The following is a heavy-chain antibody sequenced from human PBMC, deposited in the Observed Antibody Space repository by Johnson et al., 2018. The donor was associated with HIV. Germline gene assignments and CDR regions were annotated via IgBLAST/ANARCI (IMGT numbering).Heavy chain of an antibody. CDR1: GFTFSSYW. J-gene: IGHJ3*02. D-gene: IGHD4-17*01. CDR2: IKQDGSEK. Sequence: MLLVESGGGLVQPGGSLRLYCAASGFTFSSYWMSWVRQAPGKGLEWVANIKQDGSEKYYVDSVKGRFTISRDNAKNSLYLQMNSLRAEDTAVYYCARGGDYDEGAFDIWGQGTMVTVSS. CDR3: ARGGDYDEGAFDI. V-gene: IGHV3-7*04.